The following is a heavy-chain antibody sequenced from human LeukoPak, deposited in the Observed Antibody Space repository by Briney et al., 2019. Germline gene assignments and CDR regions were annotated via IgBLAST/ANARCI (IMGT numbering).Heavy chain of an antibody. CDR3: ARLREYYYDSSGYYHLDY. V-gene: IGHV4-39*01. J-gene: IGHJ4*02. CDR2: IYYSGST. CDR1: GGSISSSSYY. Sequence: SETLSLTCTVSGGSISSSSYYWGWIRQPPGKGLEWIGSIYYSGSTYYNPSLKSRVTISVDTSKNQFSLKLSSVTAADTAVYYCARLREYYYDSSGYYHLDYWGQGTLVTVSS. D-gene: IGHD3-22*01.